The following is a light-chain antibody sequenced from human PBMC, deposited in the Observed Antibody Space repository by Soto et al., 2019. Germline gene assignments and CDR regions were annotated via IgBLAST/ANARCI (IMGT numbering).Light chain of an antibody. J-gene: IGLJ3*02. CDR3: QSYDSSLSGWV. CDR1: SSNIRAIYD. Sequence: QSVLTQPPSVSGAPGQRVTISCTGSSSNIRAIYDVHWYQQLPGTAPKLLIYGNSNRPSGVPDRFSGSKSGTSASLAITGLQAEDEADYYCQSYDSSLSGWVFGGGTKLTVL. CDR2: GNS. V-gene: IGLV1-40*01.